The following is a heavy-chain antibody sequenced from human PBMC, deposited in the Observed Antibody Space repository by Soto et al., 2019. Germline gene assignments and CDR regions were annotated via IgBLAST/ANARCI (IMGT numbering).Heavy chain of an antibody. V-gene: IGHV5-10-1*01. CDR3: ARQIYDSDTGPNFQYYFDS. D-gene: IGHD3-22*01. Sequence: LGESLKISCKGSGYSFAGYWITWVRQKPGKGLERMGRIDPSDSQTYYSPSFRGHVTISATKSITTVFLQWSSLRASDTAMYYCARQIYDSDTGPNFQYYFDSWGQGTPVTVSS. CDR1: GYSFAGYW. J-gene: IGHJ4*02. CDR2: IDPSDSQT.